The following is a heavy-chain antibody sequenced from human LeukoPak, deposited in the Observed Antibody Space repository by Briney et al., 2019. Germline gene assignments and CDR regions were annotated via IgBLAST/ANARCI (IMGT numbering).Heavy chain of an antibody. D-gene: IGHD6-13*01. CDR1: GGSISSGNW. Sequence: SETLPLTCVVSGGSISSGNWWSWVRQPPGKGLEWIGEIYHSGSTNYNPSLKSRVTISVDKSKNQFSLKLSSVTAADTAVYYCARMEGSAGTIDYWGQGTPVTVFS. CDR3: ARMEGSAGTIDY. CDR2: IYHSGST. V-gene: IGHV4-4*02. J-gene: IGHJ4*02.